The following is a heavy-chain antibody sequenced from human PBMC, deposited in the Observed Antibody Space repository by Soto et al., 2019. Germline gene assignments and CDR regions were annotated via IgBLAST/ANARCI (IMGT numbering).Heavy chain of an antibody. D-gene: IGHD1-1*01. CDR3: ARGLNDDGYTHHFDY. CDR1: GFTFSSYS. Sequence: GGSLRLSCAASGFTFSSYSMNWVRQAPGKGLEWVSYISSSSSTIYYADSVKGRFTISRDNAKNSLYLQMNSLRDEDTAVYYCARGLNDDGYTHHFDYWGQGTLVTVSS. CDR2: ISSSSSTI. V-gene: IGHV3-48*02. J-gene: IGHJ4*02.